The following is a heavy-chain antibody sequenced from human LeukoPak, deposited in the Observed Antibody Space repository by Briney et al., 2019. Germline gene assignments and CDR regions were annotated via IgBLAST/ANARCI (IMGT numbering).Heavy chain of an antibody. CDR2: LKSGGDGA. D-gene: IGHD6-19*01. J-gene: IGHJ4*02. V-gene: IGHV3-23*01. Sequence: GGSLRLSCVASGFTFGNYAMSWVRQAPGKGLEWVACLKSGGDGADYADSVKGRFTISRDNSKNTLYLQMNSLRAEDTAVYYCARVRGPIAVAGGALDYWGQGTLVTVSS. CDR1: GFTFGNYA. CDR3: ARVRGPIAVAGGALDY.